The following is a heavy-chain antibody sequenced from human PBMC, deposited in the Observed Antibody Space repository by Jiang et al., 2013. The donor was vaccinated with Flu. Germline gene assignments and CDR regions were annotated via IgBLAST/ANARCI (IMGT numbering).Heavy chain of an antibody. CDR3: TRHVDRGYSYGMTNS. V-gene: IGHV3-73*01. CDR1: GFTFSGSA. Sequence: GLVQPGGSLKLSCAASGFTFSGSAMHWVRQASGKGLEWVGRIRSKANSYATAYAASVKGRFTISRDDSKNTAYLQMNSLKTEDTAAYYCTRHVDRGYSYGMTNSWGQGTLVTVSS. J-gene: IGHJ4*02. D-gene: IGHD5-18*01. CDR2: IRSKANSYAT.